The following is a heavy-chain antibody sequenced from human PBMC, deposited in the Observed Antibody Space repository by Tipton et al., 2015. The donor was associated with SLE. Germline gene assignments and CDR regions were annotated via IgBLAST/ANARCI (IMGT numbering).Heavy chain of an antibody. V-gene: IGHV4-59*01. CDR2: ISYSGNT. J-gene: IGHJ1*01. D-gene: IGHD7-27*01. Sequence: GLVKPSETLSLTCTASGTSISGYYWNWIRQSPGRGLEWVGYISYSGNTNYNPSLKRRVTISVDTSKTHFSLNLSSVTAADTAVYYCARGGLGSDLRGSIYLGLWGQGALVTVSS. CDR3: ARGGLGSDLRGSIYLGL. CDR1: GTSISGYY.